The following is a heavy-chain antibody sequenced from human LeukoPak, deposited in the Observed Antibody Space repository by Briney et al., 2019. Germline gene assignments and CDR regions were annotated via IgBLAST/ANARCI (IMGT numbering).Heavy chain of an antibody. CDR3: ARDSYGDYLFYYYGMDV. V-gene: IGHV3-7*01. Sequence: GGSLRLSCAASGFTFSSYWMSWVRQAPGKGLEWVANIKQDGSEKYYVDSVKGRFTISRDNAKNSLYLQMNSLRAEDTAVYYCARDSYGDYLFYYYGMDVWGQGTTVTVSS. CDR2: IKQDGSEK. D-gene: IGHD4-17*01. J-gene: IGHJ6*02. CDR1: GFTFSSYW.